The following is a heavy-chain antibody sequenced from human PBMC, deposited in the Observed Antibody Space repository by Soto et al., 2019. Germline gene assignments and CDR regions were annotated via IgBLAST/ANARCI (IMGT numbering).Heavy chain of an antibody. CDR2: IIPIFGTA. V-gene: IGHV1-69*12. D-gene: IGHD2-21*02. CDR1: GGTFSSYA. J-gene: IGHJ4*02. CDR3: ARTAYCGGDCYSPHFDY. Sequence: QVQLVQSGAEVKKPGSSVKVSCKASGGTFSSYAISWVRQAPGQGLEWMGGIIPIFGTANYAQKFQGRVTITEDESTSTAYMELSSLRSEDTAVYYCARTAYCGGDCYSPHFDYWGQGTLVTVSS.